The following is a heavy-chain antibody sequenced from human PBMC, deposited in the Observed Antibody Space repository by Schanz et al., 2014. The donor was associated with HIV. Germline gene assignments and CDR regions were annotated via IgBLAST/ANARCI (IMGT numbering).Heavy chain of an antibody. V-gene: IGHV3-23*01. J-gene: IGHJ4*02. CDR2: ISISGETT. Sequence: EVQLMESGGGLVQPGRSLRLSCAASGFTFDDYAMHWVRQAPGKGLEWVSGISISGETTYYADSVKGRFTISRDNSKNTLDLQMNSLRVEDTAVYYCANEEVPNDYWGQGTLVTVSS. CDR1: GFTFDDYA. CDR3: ANEEVPNDY.